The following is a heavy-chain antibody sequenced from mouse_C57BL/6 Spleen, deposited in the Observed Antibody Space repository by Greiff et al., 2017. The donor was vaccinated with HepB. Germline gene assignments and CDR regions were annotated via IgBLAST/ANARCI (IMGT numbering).Heavy chain of an antibody. D-gene: IGHD3-2*02. V-gene: IGHV5-16*01. CDR3: ARGGLWLRLQDYAMDY. CDR2: INYDGSST. Sequence: EVNLVESEGGLVQPGSSMKLSCTASGFTFSDYYMAWVRQVPEKGLEWVANINYDGSSTYYLDSLKSRFIISRDNAKNILYLQMSSLKSEDTATYYCARGGLWLRLQDYAMDYWGQGTSVTVSS. CDR1: GFTFSDYY. J-gene: IGHJ4*01.